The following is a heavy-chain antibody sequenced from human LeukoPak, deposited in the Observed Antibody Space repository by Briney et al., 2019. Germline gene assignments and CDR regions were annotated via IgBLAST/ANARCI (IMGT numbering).Heavy chain of an antibody. CDR3: ARAAAGREYFDY. CDR2: ISSSGSTT. D-gene: IGHD6-13*01. V-gene: IGHV3-11*01. CDR1: GFTVSSNF. J-gene: IGHJ4*02. Sequence: PGGSLRLSCAASGFTVSSNFMSWVRQAPGKGLEWVSYISSSGSTTYYADSVKGRFTISRDNAKNSLYLQMNSLRAEDTAVYYCARAAAGREYFDYWGQGTLVTVSS.